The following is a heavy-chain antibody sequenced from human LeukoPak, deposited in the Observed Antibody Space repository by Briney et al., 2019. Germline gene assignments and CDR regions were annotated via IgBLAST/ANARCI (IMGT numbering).Heavy chain of an antibody. V-gene: IGHV3-48*01. J-gene: IGHJ4*02. CDR1: GFTFSTYS. Sequence: PGGSLRLSCAASGFTFSTYSMNWVRQAPGKGLEWVSYISSSGSTIYYADSVKGRFTISRDKAKNSLYLQMNSLRAEDTAVYYCAKDAPHYDYVWGSYRQTELTQFDYWGQGTLVTVSS. CDR2: ISSSGSTI. CDR3: AKDAPHYDYVWGSYRQTELTQFDY. D-gene: IGHD3-16*02.